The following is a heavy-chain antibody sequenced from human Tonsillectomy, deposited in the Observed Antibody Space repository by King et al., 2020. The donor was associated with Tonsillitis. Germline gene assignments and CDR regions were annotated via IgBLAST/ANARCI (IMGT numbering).Heavy chain of an antibody. CDR1: GFTFNNYW. CDR3: ARDRRLNNAFDI. V-gene: IGHV3-74*01. Sequence: VQLVESGGGLVQPGGSLRLSCAASGFTFNNYWMHWVRQVPGMGLVWVSRINHDGSNTTYADSAKGRFTISRDNAKNTVYLQMYSLRVEDTAVYYCARDRRLNNAFDIGGQGTMGTVSA. CDR2: INHDGSNT. D-gene: IGHD3-22*01. J-gene: IGHJ3*02.